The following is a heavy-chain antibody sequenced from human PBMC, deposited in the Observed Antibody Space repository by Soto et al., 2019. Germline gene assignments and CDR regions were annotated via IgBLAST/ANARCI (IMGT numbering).Heavy chain of an antibody. D-gene: IGHD4-17*01. CDR2: IDPSDSYT. Sequence: PGESLKISCKGSGYSVTSYWISWVRQMPGKGLEWMGRIDPSDSYTNYSPSFQGHVTISADKSISTAYLQWNSLKASDTAMYYCARLGHYGDHIYDYWGQGTLVTVSS. J-gene: IGHJ4*02. CDR1: GYSVTSYW. CDR3: ARLGHYGDHIYDY. V-gene: IGHV5-10-1*01.